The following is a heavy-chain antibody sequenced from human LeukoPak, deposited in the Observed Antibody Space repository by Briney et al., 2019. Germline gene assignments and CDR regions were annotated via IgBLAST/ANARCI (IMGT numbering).Heavy chain of an antibody. J-gene: IGHJ5*02. CDR3: ARAIRSPGSDWFDP. CDR1: GFTFDDYG. Sequence: GGSLRLSCAASGFTFDDYGMSWVRQAPGKGLEWVSCINWNGGSTGYADSAKGRFTISRDNAKNSLYLQMNSLRAEDTALYYCARAIRSPGSDWFDPWGQGTLVIVSS. D-gene: IGHD3-3*02. V-gene: IGHV3-20*04. CDR2: INWNGGST.